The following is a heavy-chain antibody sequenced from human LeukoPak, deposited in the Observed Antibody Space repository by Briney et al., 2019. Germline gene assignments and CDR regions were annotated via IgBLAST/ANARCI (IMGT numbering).Heavy chain of an antibody. J-gene: IGHJ4*02. CDR2: ISWNSGSI. V-gene: IGHV3-9*03. CDR3: AKAKSKSSSWYYFDY. CDR1: GFTFDDYA. D-gene: IGHD6-13*01. Sequence: GGSLRLSCAASGFTFDDYAMHWVRHAPGKGLEWVSGISWNSGSIGYADSVKGRFTISRDNAKNSLYLQMNSLRAEDMALYYCAKAKSKSSSWYYFDYWGQGTLVTVSS.